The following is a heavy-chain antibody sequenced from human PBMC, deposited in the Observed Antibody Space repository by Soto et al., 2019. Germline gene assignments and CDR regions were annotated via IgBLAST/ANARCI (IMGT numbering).Heavy chain of an antibody. J-gene: IGHJ4*02. V-gene: IGHV4-31*03. CDR1: GGSISSGGYY. CDR3: AREPSI. Sequence: QVQLQESGPGLVKPSQTLSLTCTVSGGSISSGGYYWTWSRQHPGKGLEWIGYIYYNGTTYYNPSLTSRLTIPVDTSKNQFCLKLSSVTAADAGVDHCAREPSIWGQGTLVTVSS. CDR2: IYYNGTT.